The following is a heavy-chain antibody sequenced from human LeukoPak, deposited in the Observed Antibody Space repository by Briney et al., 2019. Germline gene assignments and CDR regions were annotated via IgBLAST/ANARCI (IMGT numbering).Heavy chain of an antibody. V-gene: IGHV4-59*01. D-gene: IGHD2-2*01. CDR1: GGSISSYY. CDR2: IYYSGST. Sequence: SETLSLTCTVSGGSISSYYWSWIRQPPGKGLEWIGYIYYSGSTNYNPSLKSRVTISVDTSKNQFSLKLSSVTAADTAVYYCARGGVPEWFDPWGQGTLVTVSS. CDR3: ARGGVPEWFDP. J-gene: IGHJ5*02.